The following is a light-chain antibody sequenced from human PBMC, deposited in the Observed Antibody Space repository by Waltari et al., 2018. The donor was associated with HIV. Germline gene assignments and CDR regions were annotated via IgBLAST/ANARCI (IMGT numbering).Light chain of an antibody. Sequence: EVVLTQSPATLSLSPGERVTLSCRASQNIWRYLAWYQQKPGQAPRLLIYDGSNRATGIPARFSGSGSGTDFTLNISRLEPEDFAVYYCQQRTNWHTFGQGTKLGI. CDR3: QQRTNWHT. CDR2: DGS. CDR1: QNIWRY. J-gene: IGKJ2*01. V-gene: IGKV3-11*01.